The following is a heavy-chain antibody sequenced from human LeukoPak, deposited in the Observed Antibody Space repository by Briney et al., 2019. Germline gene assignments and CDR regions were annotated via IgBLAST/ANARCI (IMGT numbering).Heavy chain of an antibody. J-gene: IGHJ4*02. Sequence: QTSATLSLTCTVSGGSISSDRFYGSWVRQPAGKGLEWIGRIKSSNTHYNPSLKSRVSISLDTSTNQFSLKLSSLTAADTAVYYCARVPDWTYVPDYWGQGTLVTVSS. CDR2: IKSSNT. CDR1: GGSISSDRFY. V-gene: IGHV4-61*02. D-gene: IGHD3-16*01. CDR3: ARVPDWTYVPDY.